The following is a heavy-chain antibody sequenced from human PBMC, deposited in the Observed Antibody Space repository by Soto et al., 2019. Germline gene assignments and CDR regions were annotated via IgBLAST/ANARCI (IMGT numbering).Heavy chain of an antibody. CDR3: ARADWTNNYYYYMDV. CDR2: IIPILGIA. D-gene: IGHD2-21*01. V-gene: IGHV1-69*02. Sequence: ASVKVSCKASGGTFSSYTISWVRQAPGQGLEWMGRIIPILGIANYAQKFQGRVTITADKSTSTAYMELSSLRSEDTAVYYCARADWTNNYYYYMDVWGKGTTVTVSS. CDR1: GGTFSSYT. J-gene: IGHJ6*03.